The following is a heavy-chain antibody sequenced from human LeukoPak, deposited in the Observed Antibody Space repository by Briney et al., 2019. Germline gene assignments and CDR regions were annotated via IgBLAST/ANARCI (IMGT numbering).Heavy chain of an antibody. CDR3: ARVDYGDYGFDY. CDR2: IYSGGST. D-gene: IGHD4-17*01. J-gene: IGHJ4*02. V-gene: IGHV3-66*01. Sequence: GGSLRLSCAASGFTVSSNYMSWVRQAPGKGLEWVSVIYSGGSTYYADSVKGRFTISRDNSKNTLYLQLNSLRAEDTAVYYCARVDYGDYGFDYWGQGTLVTVSS. CDR1: GFTVSSNY.